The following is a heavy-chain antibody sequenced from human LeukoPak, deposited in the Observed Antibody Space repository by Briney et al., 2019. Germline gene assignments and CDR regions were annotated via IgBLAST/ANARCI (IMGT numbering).Heavy chain of an antibody. CDR2: INHSGST. CDR1: GGSFSGYY. CDR3: ASGGYCSGGSCPEKFPTLPHKIQVSVWHPSYYYYYYGMDV. V-gene: IGHV4-34*01. D-gene: IGHD2-15*01. J-gene: IGHJ6*02. Sequence: SETLSLTCAVYGGSFSGYYWSWIRQPPGKGLEWIGEINHSGSTNYNPSLKSRVTISVDTSKNQFSLKLSSVTAADTAVYYCASGGYCSGGSCPEKFPTLPHKIQVSVWHPSYYYYYYGMDVWGQGTTVTVSS.